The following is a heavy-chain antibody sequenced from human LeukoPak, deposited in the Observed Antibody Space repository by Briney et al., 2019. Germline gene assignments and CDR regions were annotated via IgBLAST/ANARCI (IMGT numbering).Heavy chain of an antibody. CDR1: GFTISSNY. V-gene: IGHV3-66*01. D-gene: IGHD6-13*01. CDR3: ASTAAAAGTAIDY. CDR2: IYSGGST. Sequence: GGSLRLSCAASGFTISSNYTSWVRQAPGKGLEWVSVIYSGGSTYYADSVKGRFTISRDNSKNTLYLQMNSLRAEDTAVYYCASTAAAAGTAIDYWGQGTLVTVSS. J-gene: IGHJ4*02.